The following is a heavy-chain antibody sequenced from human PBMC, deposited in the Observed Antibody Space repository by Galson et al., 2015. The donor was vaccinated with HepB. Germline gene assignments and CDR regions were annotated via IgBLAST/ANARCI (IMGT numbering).Heavy chain of an antibody. CDR3: AKGIWGFAMFDSLDI. CDR2: VSSSGVNT. D-gene: IGHD3-16*01. Sequence: SLRLSCAASGLTYRDSSMTWVRQAPGQGLEWVSVVSSSGVNTFYAASVKGRFTVSSDTSKNIFYLQMNSLRADDTALYYCAKGIWGFAMFDSLDIWGQGTMVTVSS. CDR1: GLTYRDSS. V-gene: IGHV3-23*01. J-gene: IGHJ3*02.